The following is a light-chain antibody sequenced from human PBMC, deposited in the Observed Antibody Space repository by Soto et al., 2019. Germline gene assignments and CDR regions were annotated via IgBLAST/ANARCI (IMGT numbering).Light chain of an antibody. V-gene: IGKV1-12*01. CDR3: QQADNFPWT. CDR2: TAS. J-gene: IGKJ1*01. Sequence: DIQMTQSPSSVSASVGDRVAITCRASQDISRWLAWYQQKPGKAPKLLIYTASNLQSGVPSRFSGSGSGTDVTLTISSLQPEDFATYYCQQADNFPWTFGQGTKVEIE. CDR1: QDISRW.